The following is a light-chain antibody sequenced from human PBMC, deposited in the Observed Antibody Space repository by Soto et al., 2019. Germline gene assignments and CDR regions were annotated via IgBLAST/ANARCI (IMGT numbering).Light chain of an antibody. J-gene: IGKJ1*01. Sequence: DIQMTQSPSTLSASVGDRVTITCRASQSISSWLAWYQQKPGKAPKLLIDKASSLESGVPSSFSGSGSGTEFTLTISSLQPDDFATYYCQQYNSYSGTFGQGTKVEIK. CDR3: QQYNSYSGT. V-gene: IGKV1-5*03. CDR1: QSISSW. CDR2: KAS.